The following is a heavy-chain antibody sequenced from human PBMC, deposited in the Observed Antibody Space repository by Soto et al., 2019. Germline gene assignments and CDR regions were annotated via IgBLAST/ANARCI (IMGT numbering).Heavy chain of an antibody. V-gene: IGHV4-4*02. D-gene: IGHD3-10*01. CDR2: IFHDGTA. Sequence: SETLSLTCAVSGVSISSGNWWTWVRQSPQRGLEYIGEIFHDGTANYYPSFERRVALSVDTSKNQFSLKLTSVTAADTAIYFCARLVYDTRLNYMYFDFWGQGTLVTVSS. CDR1: GVSISSGNW. CDR3: ARLVYDTRLNYMYFDF. J-gene: IGHJ4*02.